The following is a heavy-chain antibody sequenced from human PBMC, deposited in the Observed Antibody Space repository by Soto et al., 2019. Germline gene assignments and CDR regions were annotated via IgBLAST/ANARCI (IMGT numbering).Heavy chain of an antibody. J-gene: IGHJ4*02. CDR2: ISYDGSNK. Sequence: GGSLRLSCAASGFTLSIYGIHWVRQAPGKGLEWVALISYDGSNKYYADSVKGRFTISRDNSNNTLYLQMNSLRAEDSAMYYCAKDAPYYYDSSGYYCPIDDWGQGTLVTVSS. CDR1: GFTLSIYG. D-gene: IGHD3-22*01. CDR3: AKDAPYYYDSSGYYCPIDD. V-gene: IGHV3-30*18.